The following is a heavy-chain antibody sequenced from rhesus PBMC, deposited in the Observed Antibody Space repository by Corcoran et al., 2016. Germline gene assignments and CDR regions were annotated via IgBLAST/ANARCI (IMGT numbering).Heavy chain of an antibody. V-gene: IGHV3S42*01. Sequence: EVQSVESGGGLAKPGGSLGLSCAASGVTVSSSWMNWVRQTPGKGVEWLSTINIGGNYKDYADSVKGRFIISRDNSKNTVSLQMNSLRAEDTAVYYCAKHSTSATHFDYWGQGVLVTVSS. CDR2: INIGGNYK. CDR1: GVTVSSSW. D-gene: IGHD6-13*01. CDR3: AKHSTSATHFDY. J-gene: IGHJ4*01.